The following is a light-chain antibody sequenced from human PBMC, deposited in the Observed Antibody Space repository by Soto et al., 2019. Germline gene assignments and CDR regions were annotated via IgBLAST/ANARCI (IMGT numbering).Light chain of an antibody. V-gene: IGLV2-23*02. Sequence: ALTKPASVSGSPGQTITISCTGTSSNVGSYKLVSWYQQHPGKAPKLMIFEVNKRPSGVSNRFSGSKSGNTASLTISGLKVEDEADYYCCSSGGSPTYVFGTGTKVTVL. CDR2: EVN. J-gene: IGLJ1*01. CDR1: SSNVGSYKL. CDR3: CSSGGSPTYV.